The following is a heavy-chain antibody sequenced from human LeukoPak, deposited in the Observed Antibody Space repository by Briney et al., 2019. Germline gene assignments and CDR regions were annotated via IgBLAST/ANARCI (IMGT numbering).Heavy chain of an antibody. CDR3: ARRPGYYFDY. D-gene: IGHD3-10*01. V-gene: IGHV4-59*01. J-gene: IGHJ4*02. CDR2: IYYSGNT. Sequence: SETLSLTCTVSGGSMRGFYLSWIRQSPGMGLEWIGYIYYSGNTNYNPSLKSRGTISLDASRSQSSLKLTSVTAADTAVYYCARRPGYYFDYWGQGILVTVSS. CDR1: GGSMRGFY.